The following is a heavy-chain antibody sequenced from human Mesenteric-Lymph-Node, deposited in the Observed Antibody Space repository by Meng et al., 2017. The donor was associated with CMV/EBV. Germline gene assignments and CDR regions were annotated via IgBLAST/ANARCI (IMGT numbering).Heavy chain of an antibody. CDR1: GFSFSSYW. CDR3: AKAHESSSWTTDY. D-gene: IGHD6-13*01. V-gene: IGHV3-7*01. J-gene: IGHJ4*02. Sequence: GESLKISCAASGFSFSSYWMTWVRQAPGKGLEWVANIKQDGSENYYVDSVTGRFTISRDNSDSTLYLQMNSLRAEDTAVYYCAKAHESSSWTTDYWGQGTLVTVSS. CDR2: IKQDGSEN.